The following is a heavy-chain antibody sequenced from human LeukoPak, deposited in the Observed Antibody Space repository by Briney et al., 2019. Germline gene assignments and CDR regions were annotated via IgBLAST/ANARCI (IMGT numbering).Heavy chain of an antibody. D-gene: IGHD6-13*01. CDR3: ARDAGIAPGDY. V-gene: IGHV3-7*01. J-gene: IGHJ4*02. Sequence: GGSLILSCAASGFTFSSYWMSWVRQAPGKGLEWVANIKQDGSEKYYVDSVKGRFTTSRDNAKNSLYLQMNSLRAEDTAVYYCARDAGIAPGDYWGQGTLVTVSS. CDR2: IKQDGSEK. CDR1: GFTFSSYW.